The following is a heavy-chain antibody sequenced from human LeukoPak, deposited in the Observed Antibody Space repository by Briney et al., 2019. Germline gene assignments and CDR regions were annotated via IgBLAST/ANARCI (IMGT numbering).Heavy chain of an antibody. Sequence: ASVKVSCKASGYTFTSYGISWVRQAPGQGLEWMGWISANNGNTNYAQKFQGRVTMTTDTSTNTAYMEVRSLRSDDTAVYYCARESGSSSWYRVGFDYWGQGTLVTVSS. CDR1: GYTFTSYG. CDR2: ISANNGNT. CDR3: ARESGSSSWYRVGFDY. V-gene: IGHV1-18*01. D-gene: IGHD6-13*01. J-gene: IGHJ4*02.